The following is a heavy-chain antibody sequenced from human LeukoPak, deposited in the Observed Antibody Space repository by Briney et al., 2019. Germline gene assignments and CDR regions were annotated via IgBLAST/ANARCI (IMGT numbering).Heavy chain of an antibody. J-gene: IGHJ4*02. CDR2: IYYSGST. D-gene: IGHD2-21*01. V-gene: IGHV4-59*01. CDR1: GGSISSYY. CDR3: ARGGHILFDY. Sequence: SETLSLTCAVSGGSISSYYWSWIRQPPGKGLEWIGYIYYSGSTNYNPSLKSRVTISVDTSKNQFSLKLSSVTAADTAVYYCARGGHILFDYWGQGTLVTVSS.